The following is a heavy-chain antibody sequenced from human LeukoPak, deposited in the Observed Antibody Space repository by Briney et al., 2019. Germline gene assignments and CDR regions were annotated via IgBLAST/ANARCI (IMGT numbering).Heavy chain of an antibody. CDR2: ISSNGGST. CDR1: GFTFSSYA. V-gene: IGHV3-64D*06. D-gene: IGHD4-17*01. CDR3: VKTQHDYGDYGPDY. J-gene: IGHJ4*02. Sequence: PGESLRLSCSASGFTFSSYAMHWVRQAPGKGLEYVSAISSNGGSTYYADSVKGRFTISRDNSKNTLYLQMSSLRAEDTAVYYCVKTQHDYGDYGPDYWGQGTLVTVSS.